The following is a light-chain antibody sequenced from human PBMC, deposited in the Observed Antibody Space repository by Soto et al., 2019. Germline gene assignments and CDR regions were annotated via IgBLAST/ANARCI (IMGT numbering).Light chain of an antibody. CDR2: ASS. V-gene: IGKV3-11*01. CDR3: QQRSNWYT. CDR1: QSVGSY. Sequence: EIVLTQSPDTLSLSPGEGATLSCRASQSVGSYLAWYQQKPGQAPRLLIYASSNRATGIPARFSGSGSGIDFTLTISSLEPEDFAAYYCQQRSNWYTFGQGTRLEIK. J-gene: IGKJ5*01.